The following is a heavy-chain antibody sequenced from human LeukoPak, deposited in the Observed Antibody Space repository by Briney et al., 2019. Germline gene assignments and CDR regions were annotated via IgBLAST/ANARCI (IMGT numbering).Heavy chain of an antibody. CDR2: INPNSGGT. CDR3: ARADRLDGAPYLIGP. J-gene: IGHJ5*02. V-gene: IGHV1-2*02. Sequence: ASVKVSCKTSGYTFTDYYLHWVRQAPGQGLERMGWINPNSGGTSSAQKFQGRFTMTRDTSITTVYMEVAWLTSEDTAIYYCARADRLDGAPYLIGPWGQGTLVTVSS. CDR1: GYTFTDYY. D-gene: IGHD2-21*01.